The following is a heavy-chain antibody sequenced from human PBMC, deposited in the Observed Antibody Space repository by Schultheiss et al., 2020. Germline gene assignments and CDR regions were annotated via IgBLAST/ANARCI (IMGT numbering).Heavy chain of an antibody. Sequence: SETLSLTCEFSGASLKGFFWNWIRQPPGKGLEWLGSVFYSVNTYYNPSLKSRVTISLDTSKNQFFLNLGPVTAADTAVYYCVRLVVLPTVDENWFDPWGHGTLVTVSS. D-gene: IGHD2-2*01. CDR3: VRLVVLPTVDENWFDP. J-gene: IGHJ5*02. V-gene: IGHV4-59*05. CDR2: VFYSVNT. CDR1: GASLKGFF.